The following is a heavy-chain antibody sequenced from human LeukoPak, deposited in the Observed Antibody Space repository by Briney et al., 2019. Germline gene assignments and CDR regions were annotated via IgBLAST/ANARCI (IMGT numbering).Heavy chain of an antibody. J-gene: IGHJ3*02. Sequence: SETLSLTCTVAGGSISNSSLYYWDWIRQPPGKGLEWIGTIYYSGSTSYNPSLTSRVTISVDTSKNQFYLNLRSVTAADTAVYFCARHKGQAQGKEAFDIWGQGTMVTVSS. V-gene: IGHV4-39*01. CDR2: IYYSGST. CDR3: ARHKGQAQGKEAFDI. D-gene: IGHD3-10*01. CDR1: GGSISNSSLYY.